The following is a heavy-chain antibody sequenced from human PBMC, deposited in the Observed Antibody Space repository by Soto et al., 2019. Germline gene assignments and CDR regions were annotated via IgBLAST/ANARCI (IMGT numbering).Heavy chain of an antibody. CDR3: AREGGDYYYYHGLDV. J-gene: IGHJ6*02. CDR2: IKEDGSEK. Sequence: HPGGSLRLSCADSGFILRNYWMSWVRQAPGMGLQWVASIKEDGSEKYYVDPVKGRFTISRENAKNSLYLQMNSLRADDTAVYFCAREGGDYYYYHGLDVWGQGITVTVSS. D-gene: IGHD3-16*01. CDR1: GFILRNYW. V-gene: IGHV3-7*01.